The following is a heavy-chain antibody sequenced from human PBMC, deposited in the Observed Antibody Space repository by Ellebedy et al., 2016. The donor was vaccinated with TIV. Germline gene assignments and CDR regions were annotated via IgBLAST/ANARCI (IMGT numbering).Heavy chain of an antibody. CDR3: AREGWFGELVDY. J-gene: IGHJ4*02. Sequence: GGSLRLSCAASGFTLSSYAMHWVRQAPGKGLEWVAVISDDGSNKYYADSVKGRFTIFRDKSKNTLYLQMNSLRAEDTAVYYCAREGWFGELVDYWGQGTLVTVSS. CDR2: ISDDGSNK. V-gene: IGHV3-30-3*01. CDR1: GFTLSSYA. D-gene: IGHD3-10*01.